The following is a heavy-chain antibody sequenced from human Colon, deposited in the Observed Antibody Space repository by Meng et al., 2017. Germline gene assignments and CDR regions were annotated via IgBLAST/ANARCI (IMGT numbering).Heavy chain of an antibody. D-gene: IGHD6-19*01. V-gene: IGHV6-1*01. CDR3: ARSGSSGWIDY. CDR1: GDIVSSNSAA. CDR2: TYYRSKWYN. Sequence: QVQLQPSGPGRVKPPHALSLTCASPGDIVSSNSAAWNRIRQSPSRGLEWLGRTYYRSKWYNGYAVSVKSRITINPDTSKNQFSLQLNSVTPEDTAMYYCARSGSSGWIDYWGQGTLVTVSS. J-gene: IGHJ4*02.